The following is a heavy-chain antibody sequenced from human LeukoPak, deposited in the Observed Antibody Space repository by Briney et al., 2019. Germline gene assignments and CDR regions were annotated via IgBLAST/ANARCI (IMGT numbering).Heavy chain of an antibody. V-gene: IGHV3-30*18. D-gene: IGHD2-15*01. CDR1: GFTFSSYG. CDR3: AKDATDGYFDY. Sequence: PGRSLRLSCAASGFTFSSYGMHWVRQAPGKGLEWVAVMSYDGSNKYYADSVKGRFTISRDNSKNTLYLQMNSLRAEDTAVYYCAKDATDGYFDYWGQGTLVTVSS. CDR2: MSYDGSNK. J-gene: IGHJ4*02.